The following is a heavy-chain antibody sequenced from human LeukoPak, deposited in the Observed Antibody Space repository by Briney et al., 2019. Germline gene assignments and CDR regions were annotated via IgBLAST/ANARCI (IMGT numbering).Heavy chain of an antibody. CDR3: AREGGSGNEVPN. CDR2: INTNTGNP. CDR1: GYTFTSYA. Sequence: ASVKVSCKASGYTFTSYAMNWVRQAPGQGLEWMGWINTNTGNPTYAQGFTGRFVFSLDTPVSTAYLQISSLKAEDTAVYYCAREGGSGNEVPNWGQGTLVTVSS. V-gene: IGHV7-4-1*02. D-gene: IGHD2-15*01. J-gene: IGHJ4*02.